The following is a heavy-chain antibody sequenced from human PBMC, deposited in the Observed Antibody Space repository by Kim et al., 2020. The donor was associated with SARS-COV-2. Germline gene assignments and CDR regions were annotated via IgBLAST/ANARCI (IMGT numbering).Heavy chain of an antibody. CDR1: GGSISSSNW. CDR3: ARSRIQLWDYAFDI. J-gene: IGHJ3*02. V-gene: IGHV4-4*02. Sequence: SETLSLTCAVSGGSISSSNWWSWVRQPPGKGLEWIGEIYHSGSTNYNPSLKSRVTISVDKSKNQFSLKLSSVTAADTAVYYCARSRIQLWDYAFDIWGQGTMVTVSS. D-gene: IGHD5-18*01. CDR2: IYHSGST.